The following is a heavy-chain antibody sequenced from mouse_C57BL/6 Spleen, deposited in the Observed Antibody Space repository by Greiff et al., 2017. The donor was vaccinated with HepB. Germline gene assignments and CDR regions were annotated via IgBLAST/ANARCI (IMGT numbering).Heavy chain of an antibody. CDR1: GYTFTDYY. Sequence: QVQLQQSGAELVRPGASVKLSCKASGYTFTDYYINWVKQRPGQGLEWIARIYPGSGNTYYNEKFKGKATLTAEKSSSTAYMQLSSLTSEDSAVYFCARWGYDGFYYFDYWGQGTTLTVSS. CDR3: ARWGYDGFYYFDY. D-gene: IGHD2-3*01. J-gene: IGHJ2*01. V-gene: IGHV1-76*01. CDR2: IYPGSGNT.